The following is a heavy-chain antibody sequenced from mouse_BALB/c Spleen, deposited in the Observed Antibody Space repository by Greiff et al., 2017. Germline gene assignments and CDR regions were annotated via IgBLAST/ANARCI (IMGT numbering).Heavy chain of an antibody. Sequence: QVQLKESGAELARPGASVKMSCKASGYTFTSYTMHWVKQRPGPGLEWIGYINPSSGYTEYNQKFKDKTTLTADKSSSTAYMQLSSLTSEDSAVYYCARSVLIRYSYYFDYWGQGTTLTVSS. V-gene: IGHV1-4*02. CDR2: INPSSGYT. J-gene: IGHJ2*01. CDR1: GYTFTSYT. D-gene: IGHD1-1*01. CDR3: ARSVLIRYSYYFDY.